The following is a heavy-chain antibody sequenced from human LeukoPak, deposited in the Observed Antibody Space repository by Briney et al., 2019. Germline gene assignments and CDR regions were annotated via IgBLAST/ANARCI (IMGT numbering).Heavy chain of an antibody. CDR3: AKGLHYYDSSYADY. J-gene: IGHJ4*02. V-gene: IGHV3-23*01. CDR1: GFTFSSYA. D-gene: IGHD3-22*01. Sequence: GGSLRLSCAASGFTFSSYAMSWVRQAPGKGLEWVSAISGSGGSTYYADSGKGRFTISRDNSKNTLYLQMNSLRAEDTAVYYCAKGLHYYDSSYADYWGQGTLVTVSS. CDR2: ISGSGGST.